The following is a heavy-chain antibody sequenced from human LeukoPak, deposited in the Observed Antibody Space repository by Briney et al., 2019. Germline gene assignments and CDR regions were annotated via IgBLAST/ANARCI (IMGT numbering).Heavy chain of an antibody. CDR2: IYSGGST. J-gene: IGHJ6*02. CDR3: ARDQRFYYYYGMDV. Sequence: GGSLRLSCAASGFIVSSNYISWVREAPGKGLEWVSVIYSGGSTYYADSVKGRCTISRDNSKNTLYLQMNSLRAEDTAVYYCARDQRFYYYYGMDVWGQGTTVTVSS. CDR1: GFIVSSNY. V-gene: IGHV3-53*01.